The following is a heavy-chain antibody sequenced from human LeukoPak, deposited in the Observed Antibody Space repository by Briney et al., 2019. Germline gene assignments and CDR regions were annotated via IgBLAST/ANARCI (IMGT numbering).Heavy chain of an antibody. CDR3: AREEYSSGGYYYYGMDV. V-gene: IGHV1-69*13. CDR2: IIPIFGTA. D-gene: IGHD6-19*01. CDR1: GGTFSSYA. J-gene: IGHJ6*02. Sequence: ASVKVSCKASGGTFSSYAISWVRQAPGQGLERMGGIIPIFGTANYAQKFQGRVTITADESTSTAYMELSSLRSEDTAVYYCAREEYSSGGYYYYGMDVWGQGTTVTVSS.